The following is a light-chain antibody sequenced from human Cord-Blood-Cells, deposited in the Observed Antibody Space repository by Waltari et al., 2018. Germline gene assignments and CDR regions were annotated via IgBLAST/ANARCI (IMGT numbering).Light chain of an antibody. J-gene: IGKJ5*01. CDR3: QQRSNWPIT. V-gene: IGKV3-11*01. CDR1: PSVISY. Sequence: IVLTQSPATLSLSPGERATLSCMARPSVISYLAWYQQKPGQSPRLLIYDASNRATGIPARFSGSGSGTDFTLTISSLEPEDFAVYYCQQRSNWPITFGQGTRLEIK. CDR2: DAS.